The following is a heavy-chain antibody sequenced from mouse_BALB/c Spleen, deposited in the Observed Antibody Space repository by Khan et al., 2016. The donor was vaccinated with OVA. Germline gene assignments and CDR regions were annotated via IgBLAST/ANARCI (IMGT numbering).Heavy chain of an antibody. CDR1: GFSLTSYG. V-gene: IGHV2-2*02. CDR2: IWSGGIT. D-gene: IGHD1-1*02. CDR3: ARNRNGYFDY. J-gene: IGHJ2*01. Sequence: QVQLKESGPGLVQPSQSLSITCTVSGFSLTSYGVHWVRQSPGKGLEWLRVIWSGGITDYNATFISRLSISKDISKSHVFFKMNSLHPNDTAIYYCARNRNGYFDYWGQGTTLTVSS.